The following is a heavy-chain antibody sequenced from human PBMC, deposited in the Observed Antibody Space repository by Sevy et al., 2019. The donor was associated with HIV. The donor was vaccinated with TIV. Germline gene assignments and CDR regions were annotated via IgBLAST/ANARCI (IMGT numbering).Heavy chain of an antibody. V-gene: IGHV3-11*06. CDR3: ARSLKDWTPSAGH. CDR2: ISSTTGYT. Sequence: GGSLRLSCTASGFTFSDYYMSWIRQAPGKGLECVSFISSTTGYTNYADSVKGRFTISRDNAKNLLYLQMNSLRAEDTAVYYCARSLKDWTPSAGHWGQGTLVTVSS. J-gene: IGHJ4*02. D-gene: IGHD1-1*01. CDR1: GFTFSDYY.